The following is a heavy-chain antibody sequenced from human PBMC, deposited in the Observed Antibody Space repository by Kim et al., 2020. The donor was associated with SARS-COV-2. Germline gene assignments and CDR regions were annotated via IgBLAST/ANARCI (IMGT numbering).Heavy chain of an antibody. V-gene: IGHV4-4*02. CDR1: GGSISSSNW. CDR3: ARNMGDIVVVPAAISFDP. J-gene: IGHJ5*02. Sequence: SETLSLTCAVSGGSISSSNWWSWVRQPPGKGLEWIGEIYHSGSTNYNPSLKSRVTISVDKSKNPFSLKLSSVTAADTAVYYCARNMGDIVVVPAAISFDPWGQGTLVTVSS. D-gene: IGHD2-2*01. CDR2: IYHSGST.